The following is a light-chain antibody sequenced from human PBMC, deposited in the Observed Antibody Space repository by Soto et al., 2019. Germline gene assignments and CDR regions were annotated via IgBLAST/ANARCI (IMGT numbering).Light chain of an antibody. CDR2: EVT. Sequence: QSALAQPASVSGSPGQPITISCTGTSSDVGAYKFVSWYQHHPGRAPKLIIFEVTNRPSGVSSRFSGSKSGNTASLTISRLLPEDEAEYFCCSFAGRKTWVFGGGTKLTVL. V-gene: IGLV2-14*01. CDR1: SSDVGAYKF. CDR3: CSFAGRKTWV. J-gene: IGLJ3*02.